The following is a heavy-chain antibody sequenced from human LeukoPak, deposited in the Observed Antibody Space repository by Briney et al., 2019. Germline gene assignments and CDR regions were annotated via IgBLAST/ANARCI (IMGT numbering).Heavy chain of an antibody. CDR3: AKWGDYDILTGYYVPDY. D-gene: IGHD3-9*01. CDR2: ITGSDGSS. CDR1: GFTFTNYA. Sequence: GGSLRLSCVASGFTFTNYAMSWVRQAPGKGLEWVSAITGSDGSSYCADSVKGRFIICRDNSKKTLYLQVNSLRAEDTAVYYCAKWGDYDILTGYYVPDYWGQGTLVTVSS. J-gene: IGHJ4*02. V-gene: IGHV3-23*01.